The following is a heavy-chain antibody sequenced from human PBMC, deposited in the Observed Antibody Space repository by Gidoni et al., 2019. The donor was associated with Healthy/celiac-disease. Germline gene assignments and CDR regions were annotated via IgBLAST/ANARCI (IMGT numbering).Heavy chain of an antibody. Sequence: EVQLLESGGGLVQPGGSLRLSCAASGFTFSSYAMSWVRQAPGKGLEWVSAISGSGGSTYYADSVKGRFTISRDNSKNTLYLQMNSLRAEDTAVYYCAKAYSGVRKQQLFSDYWGQGTLVTVSS. CDR3: AKAYSGVRKQQLFSDY. CDR1: GFTFSSYA. J-gene: IGHJ4*02. CDR2: ISGSGGST. V-gene: IGHV3-23*01. D-gene: IGHD6-13*01.